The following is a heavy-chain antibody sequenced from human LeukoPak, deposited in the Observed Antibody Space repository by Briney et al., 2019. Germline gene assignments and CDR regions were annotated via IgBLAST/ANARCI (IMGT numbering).Heavy chain of an antibody. CDR3: ADRYYFDR. Sequence: PGGSLRLSCAASGFTFSSYAMSWVRQAPGKGLEWVSGISGSGDSIYYGESVKGRFTISRDNSKNTLYLQMNSLRAEDTAIYYCADRYYFDRWGQGTLVTVSS. D-gene: IGHD1-14*01. V-gene: IGHV3-23*01. J-gene: IGHJ4*02. CDR1: GFTFSSYA. CDR2: ISGSGDSI.